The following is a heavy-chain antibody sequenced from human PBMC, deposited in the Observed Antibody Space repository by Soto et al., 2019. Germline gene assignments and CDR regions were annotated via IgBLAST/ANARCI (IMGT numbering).Heavy chain of an antibody. J-gene: IGHJ4*02. CDR3: ARYDSSDIYFIN. Sequence: GGSLRLSCAPSGFTFSSYGMHWVRQAPGQGLEWVAVISFDGSTKYYPDSVKGRFTISRDNSKNTLYPQMNSLRPEDTAVYYCARYDSSDIYFINGGQGTLVTVSS. CDR1: GFTFSSYG. CDR2: ISFDGSTK. V-gene: IGHV3-30-3*01. D-gene: IGHD3-22*01.